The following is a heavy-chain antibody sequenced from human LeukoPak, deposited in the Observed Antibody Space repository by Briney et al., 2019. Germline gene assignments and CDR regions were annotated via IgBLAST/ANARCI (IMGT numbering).Heavy chain of an antibody. CDR3: ASWRDGPHYFDY. CDR1: GFTFSDYY. J-gene: IGHJ4*02. V-gene: IGHV3-11*06. Sequence: PGGSLRLSCAASGFTFSDYYMSWIRQAPGKGLEWVSYISSSSSYIYYADSVKGRFTISRDNAKNSLYLQMNSLRAEDTAVYYCASWRDGPHYFDYWGQGTLVTVSS. CDR2: ISSSSSYI. D-gene: IGHD5-24*01.